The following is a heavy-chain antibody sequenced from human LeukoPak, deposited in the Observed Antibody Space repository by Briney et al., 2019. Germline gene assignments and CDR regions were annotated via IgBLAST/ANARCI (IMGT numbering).Heavy chain of an antibody. CDR3: ARDPNGDYIGAFDM. CDR1: GFTFSAYA. J-gene: IGHJ3*02. CDR2: IRGSGSGGGT. D-gene: IGHD4-17*01. V-gene: IGHV3-23*01. Sequence: GRSLRLSCAASGFTFSAYAMMWVRQAPGKGPEWVSAIRGSGSGGGTLYADSVKGRFTISRDNSKYTLFLQMNSLRAEDTAVYYCARDPNGDYIGAFDMWGPGTMVTVSS.